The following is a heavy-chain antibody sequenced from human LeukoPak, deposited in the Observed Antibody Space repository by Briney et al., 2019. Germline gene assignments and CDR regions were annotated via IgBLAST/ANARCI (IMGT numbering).Heavy chain of an antibody. Sequence: SETLSLTCTVSGGSISSSSYYWDWIRKPPGKGLEWIGSIYYSGSTYYNPSLKSRVTISVDTSKTQFSLKLSSVTAADTAVYYCASLSGYYDILTGYPQYGMDVWGQGTTVTVSS. CDR2: IYYSGST. CDR3: ASLSGYYDILTGYPQYGMDV. V-gene: IGHV4-39*07. D-gene: IGHD3-9*01. J-gene: IGHJ6*02. CDR1: GGSISSSSYY.